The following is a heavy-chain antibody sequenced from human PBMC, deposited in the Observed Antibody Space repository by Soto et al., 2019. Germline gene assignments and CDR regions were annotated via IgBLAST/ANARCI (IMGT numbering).Heavy chain of an antibody. V-gene: IGHV3-30-3*01. J-gene: IGHJ4*02. CDR2: ISFAGSSK. D-gene: IGHD4-17*01. CDR3: ASAGDYGDFY. CDR1: VFTFSTYA. Sequence: QMQLVESGGGVVQPGGSLRLSCAASVFTFSTYAMHWVRQAPGKGLEWMALISFAGSSKYYADSVKGRFTISRDNSKNTLYLQMNSLRTEDTAVYYCASAGDYGDFYWGQGTLVTVSS.